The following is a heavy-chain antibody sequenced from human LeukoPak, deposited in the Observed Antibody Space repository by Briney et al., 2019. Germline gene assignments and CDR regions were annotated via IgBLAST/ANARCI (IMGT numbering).Heavy chain of an antibody. CDR1: GFSFSTLY. V-gene: IGHV3-7*01. CDR3: ARLFGAVTTFDY. Sequence: PGGSLRLSCAASGFSFSTLYMSWVRQAPGKGLEWVATLWPDGGVKRYVDSVRDRFTISRDNAKNSLYLQMNSLGAEDTAVYYCARLFGAVTTFDYWGQGALVTVSS. CDR2: LWPDGGVK. J-gene: IGHJ4*02. D-gene: IGHD4-17*01.